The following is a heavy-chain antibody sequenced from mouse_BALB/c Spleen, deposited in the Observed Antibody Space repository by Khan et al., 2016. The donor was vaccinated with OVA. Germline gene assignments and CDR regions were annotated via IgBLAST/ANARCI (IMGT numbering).Heavy chain of an antibody. D-gene: IGHD1-2*01. CDR3: ARRNYFGYTFAY. CDR1: GYTFTDYY. Sequence: QVQLQQSGAELARPGASVKLSCKASGYTFTDYYINWVKQRTGQGLESIGEISPGSGDTYYNEKFKGKATLTADKSSTTAYMQLSSLTSEASAVYFCARRNYFGYTFAYWGQGTLVPVP. CDR2: ISPGSGDT. J-gene: IGHJ3*01. V-gene: IGHV1-77*01.